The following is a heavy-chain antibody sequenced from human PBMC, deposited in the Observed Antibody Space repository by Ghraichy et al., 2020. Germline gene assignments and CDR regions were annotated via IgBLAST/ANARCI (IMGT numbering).Heavy chain of an antibody. V-gene: IGHV1-58*02. CDR3: AAPSLTYYDILTGSSYYYYGMDV. CDR2: IVVGSGNT. Sequence: SVKVSCKASGFTFTSSAMQWVRQARGQRLEWIGWIVVGSGNTNYAQKFQERVTITRDMSTSTAYMELSSLRSEDAAVYYCAAPSLTYYDILTGSSYYYYGMDVWGQGTTVTVSS. D-gene: IGHD3-9*01. J-gene: IGHJ6*02. CDR1: GFTFTSSA.